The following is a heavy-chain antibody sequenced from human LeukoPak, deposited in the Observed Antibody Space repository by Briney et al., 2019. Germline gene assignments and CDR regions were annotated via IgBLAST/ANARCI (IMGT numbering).Heavy chain of an antibody. CDR2: INPNSGGT. J-gene: IGHJ4*02. V-gene: IGHV1-2*02. CDR1: GYTFTGYY. Sequence: ASVKVSRKASGYTFTGYYVHWVRQAPGQGLGWMGWINPNSGGTNYAQKFQGRVTMTRDTSISTAYMELSRLRSDDTAVYYCARSILWFGESSPDYWGQGTLVTVSS. D-gene: IGHD3-10*01. CDR3: ARSILWFGESSPDY.